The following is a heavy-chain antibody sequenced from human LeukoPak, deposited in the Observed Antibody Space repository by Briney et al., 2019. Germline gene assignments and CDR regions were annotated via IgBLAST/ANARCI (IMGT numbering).Heavy chain of an antibody. CDR1: GFTFSSYW. CDR3: ARDDIGVVGATYSD. Sequence: TGGSLRLSCAASGFTFSSYWMHWVRQTPGKGLVWVSRINSDGSSTSYADSVKGRFTISRDNAKNSLYLQMNSLRAEDTALYYCARDDIGVVGATYSDWGQGTLVTVSS. D-gene: IGHD2-15*01. CDR2: INSDGSST. J-gene: IGHJ4*02. V-gene: IGHV3-74*01.